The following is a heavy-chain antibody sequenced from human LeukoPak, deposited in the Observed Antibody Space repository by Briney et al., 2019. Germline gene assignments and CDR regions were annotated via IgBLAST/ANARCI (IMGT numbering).Heavy chain of an antibody. Sequence: GGSLRLSCVGSGFNFSDYYMSWIRQAPGKGLEWISYISPSDVNRYYVDAVKGRFTVSRDNAKNSLFLQMKSLRAEDTAVYYCAGSGSPGDYWGQGTLVTVSS. D-gene: IGHD3-10*01. CDR1: GFNFSDYY. J-gene: IGHJ4*02. CDR3: AGSGSPGDY. CDR2: ISPSDVNR. V-gene: IGHV3-11*01.